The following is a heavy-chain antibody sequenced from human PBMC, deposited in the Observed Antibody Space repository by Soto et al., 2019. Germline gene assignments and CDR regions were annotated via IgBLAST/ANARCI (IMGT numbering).Heavy chain of an antibody. CDR3: ARGYYYDSSGYYALDFDY. CDR2: IYYSGST. CDR1: GGSMSSYY. J-gene: IGHJ4*02. D-gene: IGHD3-22*01. V-gene: IGHV4-59*01. Sequence: KSSETLSLTXTVSGGSMSSYYSSWIRQPPGKGLGWIGYIYYSGSTNYNPSLKSRVTISVDTSNNQFSLKLSSVTAADTAVYYCARGYYYDSSGYYALDFDYWGQGTLVTVSS.